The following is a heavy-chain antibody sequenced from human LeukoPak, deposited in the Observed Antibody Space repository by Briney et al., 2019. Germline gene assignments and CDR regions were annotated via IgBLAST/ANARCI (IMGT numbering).Heavy chain of an antibody. CDR1: GGSFSGYY. D-gene: IGHD1-7*01. Sequence: SSETLSLTCAVYGGSFSGYYWSWIRQPPGKGLEWIGEINHSGSTNYNPSLKSRVTISVDTSKNQFSLKLSSVTAADTAVYYCARAHNWNYGVIDYWGQGTLVTVSS. CDR2: INHSGST. V-gene: IGHV4-34*01. CDR3: ARAHNWNYGVIDY. J-gene: IGHJ4*02.